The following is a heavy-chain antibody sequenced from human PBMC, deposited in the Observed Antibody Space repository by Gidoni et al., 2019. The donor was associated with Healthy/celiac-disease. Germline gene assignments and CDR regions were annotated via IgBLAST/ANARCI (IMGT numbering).Heavy chain of an antibody. CDR1: GCTFSSYA. V-gene: IGHV3-30-3*01. D-gene: IGHD2-21*01. CDR3: ARGGLVAEYYFDY. Sequence: QVQLVESGGGVVQPGRSLRLSCAASGCTFSSYAMHWVRQAPGKGLEWVAVISYDGSNKYYADSVKGRFTISRDNSKNTLYLQMNSLRAEDTAVYYCARGGLVAEYYFDYWGQGTLVTVSS. J-gene: IGHJ4*02. CDR2: ISYDGSNK.